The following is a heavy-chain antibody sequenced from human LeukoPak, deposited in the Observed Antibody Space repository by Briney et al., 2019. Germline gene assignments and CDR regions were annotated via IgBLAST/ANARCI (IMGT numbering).Heavy chain of an antibody. CDR2: ISLNGGDT. D-gene: IGHD3-22*01. V-gene: IGHV3-30*04. CDR1: GFTFSSFA. J-gene: IGHJ4*02. Sequence: GRSLRLSCAASGFTFSSFAMHWVRQAPGKGLEWVAVISLNGGDTNYAGSVKGRFTISRDNSKNTLYLQMNSLRAEDTAVYYCARAPLDYYDSSGYFDYWGQGTLVTVSS. CDR3: ARAPLDYYDSSGYFDY.